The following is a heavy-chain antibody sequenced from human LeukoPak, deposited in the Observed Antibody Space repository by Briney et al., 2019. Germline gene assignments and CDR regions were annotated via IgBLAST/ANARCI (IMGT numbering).Heavy chain of an antibody. CDR2: IIPILGIA. V-gene: IGHV1-69*04. D-gene: IGHD5-24*01. J-gene: IGHJ3*02. Sequence: SVKVSCKASGGTFSSYAISWVRQAPGQGLEWMGRIIPILGIANYAQKFQGRVTITADKSTSTAYMEMSSLRSEDTAVYYCATGRDGYIGDAFDIWGQGTMVTVSS. CDR3: ATGRDGYIGDAFDI. CDR1: GGTFSSYA.